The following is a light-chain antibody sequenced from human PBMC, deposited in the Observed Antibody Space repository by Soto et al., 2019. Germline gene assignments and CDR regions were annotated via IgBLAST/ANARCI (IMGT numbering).Light chain of an antibody. Sequence: QSVLTQPPSVSGAPGQRVTISCTGSSSNIGAGYDVHWYQRLPGTAPKLLIYGNTNRPSGVPDRFSGSRSGTSASLAITGLQTEDEGDYYCQSYDSSLRVVVFGGGTKLTVL. CDR3: QSYDSSLRVVV. J-gene: IGLJ2*01. CDR1: SSNIGAGYD. V-gene: IGLV1-40*01. CDR2: GNT.